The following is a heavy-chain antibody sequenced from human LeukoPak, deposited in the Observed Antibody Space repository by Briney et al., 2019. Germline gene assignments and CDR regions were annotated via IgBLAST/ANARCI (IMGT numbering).Heavy chain of an antibody. D-gene: IGHD3-9*01. J-gene: IGHJ4*02. CDR3: ARAPHYNILTGDRLFDY. V-gene: IGHV3-23*01. Sequence: PGGSLRLSCAASGFTFSSNAMTWVRQAPGKGLEWVSAIHGSDDNTHYADSVKGRFTISRDKSKNTLYLQMNSLRADDTAVYYCARAPHYNILTGDRLFDYWGQGTLVTVSS. CDR2: IHGSDDNT. CDR1: GFTFSSNA.